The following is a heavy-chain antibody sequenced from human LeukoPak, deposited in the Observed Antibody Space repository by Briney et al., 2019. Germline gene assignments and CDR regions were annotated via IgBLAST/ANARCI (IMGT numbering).Heavy chain of an antibody. CDR2: ISYDGSNK. V-gene: IGHV3-30-3*01. D-gene: IGHD3-22*01. CDR3: ARLKDGSGYSDY. CDR1: GFTFSSYA. Sequence: GGSLRLSCAASGFTFSSYAMHWVRQAPGKGLEWVAVISYDGSNKYYADSVKGRFTISRDNSKNTLYLQMNSLRAEDTAVYYCARLKDGSGYSDYWGQGTLVTVSS. J-gene: IGHJ4*02.